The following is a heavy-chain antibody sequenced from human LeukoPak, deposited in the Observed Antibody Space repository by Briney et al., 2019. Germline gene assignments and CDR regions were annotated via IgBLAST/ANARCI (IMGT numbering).Heavy chain of an antibody. V-gene: IGHV4-59*01. CDR3: ARVAAGVVMYYFDY. CDR2: IYYSGST. J-gene: IGHJ4*02. Sequence: SETLSLTCTVSGGSISSYYWSWIRQPPGKGLEWIGYIYYSGSTNYNPSLKSRVTISVDTSKNQFSLKLSSVTAAGTAVYYCARVAAGVVMYYFDYWGQGTLVTVSS. CDR1: GGSISSYY. D-gene: IGHD6-13*01.